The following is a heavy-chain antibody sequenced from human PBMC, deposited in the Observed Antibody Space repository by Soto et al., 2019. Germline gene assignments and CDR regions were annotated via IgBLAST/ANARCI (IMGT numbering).Heavy chain of an antibody. CDR1: GGSVSNKTYY. CDR3: ARTTAVPNTLRSRYFFDY. CDR2: VYYSGTT. D-gene: IGHD4-17*01. J-gene: IGHJ4*02. Sequence: SETLSLTCSVSGGSVSNKTYYWSWIRQPPGKRLEWIGYVYYSGTTNYNPSLKSRVTISVDLSKNQFSLRLSSVTTVDTALYYCARTTAVPNTLRSRYFFDYWGQGTLVTVSS. V-gene: IGHV4-61*01.